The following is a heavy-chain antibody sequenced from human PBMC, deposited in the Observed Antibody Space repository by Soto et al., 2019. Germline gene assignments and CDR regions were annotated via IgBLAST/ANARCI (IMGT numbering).Heavy chain of an antibody. V-gene: IGHV3-74*01. D-gene: IGHD5-18*01. CDR1: GFTFSSYW. CDR3: ARVWGGDSYIHREPSDC. J-gene: IGHJ4*02. Sequence: GGSLRLSCAASGFTFSSYWMHWVRQAPGKGLVWVSRINSDGSSTSYADSVKGRFTISRDNAKNTLYLQMNSLRAEDTAVYYCARVWGGDSYIHREPSDCWGQGTLVTVSS. CDR2: INSDGSST.